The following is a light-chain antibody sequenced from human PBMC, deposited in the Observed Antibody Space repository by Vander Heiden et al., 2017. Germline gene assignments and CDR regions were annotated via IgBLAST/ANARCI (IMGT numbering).Light chain of an antibody. J-gene: IGLJ3*02. CDR2: GNS. CDR1: SSNIGAGYD. Sequence: QSVLTQPPSVSGAPGQRVTISCTGSSSNIGAGYDVPWDQQLPGTAPNLLIYGNSNRPSGVPDRFSGSKSGTSASLAITGLQAEDEADYYCQSYDSSLSGWVFGGGTKLTVL. V-gene: IGLV1-40*01. CDR3: QSYDSSLSGWV.